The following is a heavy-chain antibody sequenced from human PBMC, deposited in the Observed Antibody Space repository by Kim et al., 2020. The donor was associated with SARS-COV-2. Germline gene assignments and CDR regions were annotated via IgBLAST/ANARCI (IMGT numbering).Heavy chain of an antibody. J-gene: IGHJ3*02. V-gene: IGHV5-51*01. D-gene: IGHD3-10*01. CDR3: ASGFYGSGSYNAFDI. Sequence: SPSFQGQVTISADKSSSTAYLQWSSLKASDTAMYYCASGFYGSGSYNAFDIWGQGTMVTVSS.